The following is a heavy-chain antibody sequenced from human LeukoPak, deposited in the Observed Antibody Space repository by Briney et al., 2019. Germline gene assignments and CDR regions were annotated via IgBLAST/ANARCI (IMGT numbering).Heavy chain of an antibody. J-gene: IGHJ5*02. CDR3: AKDQNTGYANNWFDP. CDR1: GYTFTGYY. V-gene: IGHV1-2*02. Sequence: ASVNVSCKASGYTFTGYYMHWVRQAPGRGLEWMGWINPNTGGTNYAQKFQGRVTMTRDTSISTAYMELSRLRSDDTAIYYCAKDQNTGYANNWFDPWGQGTLVTVSS. D-gene: IGHD5-12*01. CDR2: INPNTGGT.